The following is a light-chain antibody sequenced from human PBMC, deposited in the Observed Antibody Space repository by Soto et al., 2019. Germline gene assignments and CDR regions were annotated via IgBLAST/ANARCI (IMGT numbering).Light chain of an antibody. V-gene: IGKV3-11*01. Sequence: EIVLTQSPATLSLSPGDRATLSCRASQSIGIYLAWYQQTPGQSPRLLIYEASNRATGVPAKFSGTWSGTDFTLTISSLESEDFGIYYCQQRSTWPLTFGGGTRVEI. CDR3: QQRSTWPLT. J-gene: IGKJ4*01. CDR1: QSIGIY. CDR2: EAS.